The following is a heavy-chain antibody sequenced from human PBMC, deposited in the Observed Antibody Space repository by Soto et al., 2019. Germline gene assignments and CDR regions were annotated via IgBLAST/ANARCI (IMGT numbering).Heavy chain of an antibody. CDR1: GGTFRSYA. Sequence: SVKVSCKASGGTFRSYAISWVRQAPGQGLEWMGGIIPIFGTANYAQKFQGRVTITADESTSTAYMELSSLRSEDTAVYYCARDLRDGYNWSYFDYWGQGTLVTVSS. CDR3: ARDLRDGYNWSYFDY. CDR2: IIPIFGTA. V-gene: IGHV1-69*13. J-gene: IGHJ4*02. D-gene: IGHD5-12*01.